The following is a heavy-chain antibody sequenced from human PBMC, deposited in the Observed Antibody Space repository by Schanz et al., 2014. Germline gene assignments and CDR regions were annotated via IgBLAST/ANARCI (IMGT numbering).Heavy chain of an antibody. CDR1: GFTFSSYD. Sequence: QVQLVESGGGVVQPGRSLRLSCAASGFTFSSYDVFWVRQAPGKGLEWVAILWHDGSKKYYADSVKGRFTVSRDNSKNTLYLQLNSLRAEDTAVYCCARYFQGYWPHLDYWGQGSLVTVSS. D-gene: IGHD1-26*01. CDR2: LWHDGSKK. CDR3: ARYFQGYWPHLDY. J-gene: IGHJ4*02. V-gene: IGHV3-33*01.